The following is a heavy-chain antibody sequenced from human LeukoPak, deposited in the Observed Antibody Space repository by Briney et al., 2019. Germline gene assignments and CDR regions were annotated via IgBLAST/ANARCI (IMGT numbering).Heavy chain of an antibody. CDR2: ISYDGSNK. Sequence: TGGSLRLSCAASGFTFSSYGMHWVRQAPGKGLEWVAVISYDGSNKYYADSVKGRFTISRDNSKNTLYLQMNSLRAEDTAVYYCASRKLGNDYWGQGTLVTVSS. CDR1: GFTFSSYG. J-gene: IGHJ4*02. D-gene: IGHD7-27*01. CDR3: ASRKLGNDY. V-gene: IGHV3-30*03.